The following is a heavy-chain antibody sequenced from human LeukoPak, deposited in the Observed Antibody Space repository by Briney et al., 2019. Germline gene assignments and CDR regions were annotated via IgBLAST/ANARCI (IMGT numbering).Heavy chain of an antibody. J-gene: IGHJ4*02. D-gene: IGHD5-18*01. V-gene: IGHV3-48*03. CDR1: GFAFSSDE. CDR2: ISSSGGTI. CDR3: ARDGRLHPDY. Sequence: GGSLRLSCAASGFAFSSDEMNWVRQAPGKGLEWVSYISSSGGTIYYADSVKGRFTISRDNAKNSLYLQMNSLRAEDTAVYFCARDGRLHPDYWGQGTLVTVSS.